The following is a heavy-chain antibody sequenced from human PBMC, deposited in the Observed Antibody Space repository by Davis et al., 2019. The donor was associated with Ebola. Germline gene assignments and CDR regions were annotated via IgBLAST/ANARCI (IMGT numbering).Heavy chain of an antibody. Sequence: PGGSLRLSCAASGFAFTGYWMGWVRQAPGTGLEWVANINQYGNERYYVDSVKGRFTISRDNAKNSLYLQMNSLRAEDTAVYYCAREDWVGWGQGTLVTVSS. CDR3: AREDWVG. J-gene: IGHJ4*02. CDR1: GFAFTGYW. V-gene: IGHV3-7*01. CDR2: INQYGNER. D-gene: IGHD3/OR15-3a*01.